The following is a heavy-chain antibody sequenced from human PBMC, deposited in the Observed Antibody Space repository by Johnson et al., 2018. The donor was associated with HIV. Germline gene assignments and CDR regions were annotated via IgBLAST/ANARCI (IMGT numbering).Heavy chain of an antibody. CDR1: GFTFSSYW. J-gene: IGHJ3*02. Sequence: VQLVESGGGVVQPGRSLRLSCAASGFTFSSYWMHWVRQAPGKGLVWVSRINTDGSSTTYADSVKGRFTISRDNSKNTLYLQMNSLRAEDTAVYYCASSITMIVVVTGGAFDIWGQGTMVTVSS. CDR2: INTDGSST. CDR3: ASSITMIVVVTGGAFDI. D-gene: IGHD3-22*01. V-gene: IGHV3-74*02.